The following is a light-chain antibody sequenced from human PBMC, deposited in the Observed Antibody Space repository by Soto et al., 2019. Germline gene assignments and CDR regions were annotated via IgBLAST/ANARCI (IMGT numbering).Light chain of an antibody. CDR3: SSYAGSNNPLG. J-gene: IGLJ1*01. CDR1: SSDVGGYNH. CDR2: EVN. Sequence: QSALTQPPSASGSPGQSVTISCTGTSSDVGGYNHVSWYQHYPGKAPKLMIYEVNERPSGVPDRFSGSKSGNTASLTVSGLQAEDEADYYCSSYAGSNNPLGFGTGTKVTVL. V-gene: IGLV2-8*01.